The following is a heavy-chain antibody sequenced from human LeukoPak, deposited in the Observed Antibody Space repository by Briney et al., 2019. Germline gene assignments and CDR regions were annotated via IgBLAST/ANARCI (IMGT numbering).Heavy chain of an antibody. Sequence: ASVKVSCKASGYTFTSYYIHWVRQAPGQGLEWMGIINPSGGSTSYAQKPQGRVTMTRDMSTSTVYMELSSLRSEDTAVYYCAREVGTALSTDYWGQGTLVTVSS. CDR3: AREVGTALSTDY. J-gene: IGHJ4*02. D-gene: IGHD2/OR15-2a*01. CDR2: INPSGGST. V-gene: IGHV1-46*01. CDR1: GYTFTSYY.